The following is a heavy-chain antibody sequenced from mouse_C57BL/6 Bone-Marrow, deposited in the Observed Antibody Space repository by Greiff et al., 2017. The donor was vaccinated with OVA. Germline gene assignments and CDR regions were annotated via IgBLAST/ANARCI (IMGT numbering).Heavy chain of an antibody. CDR3: AYPLITTVVG. CDR2: IYPRSGNT. Sequence: QVQLQQPGAELVKPGASVKLSCKASGYTFTSYWMHWVKQRPGQGLEWIGEIYPRSGNTYYNEKFKGKATLTADKSSSTAYMELRSLTSEDSAVYFCAYPLITTVVGWGQGTLVTVSA. J-gene: IGHJ3*02. V-gene: IGHV1-64*01. D-gene: IGHD1-1*01. CDR1: GYTFTSYW.